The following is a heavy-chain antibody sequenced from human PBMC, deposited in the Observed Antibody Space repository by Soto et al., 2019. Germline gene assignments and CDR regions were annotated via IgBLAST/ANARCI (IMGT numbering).Heavy chain of an antibody. J-gene: IGHJ4*02. CDR2: VSYDGRNA. CDR1: GFTLSSYA. Sequence: PGGSLRLSCTVSGFTLSSYAMHWVRQAPGKGLEWMAVVSYDGRNAYYADSVKGRFKISRDTSKNTLYLQMNSLRPEETAVYYCERDGHLRLRWPAQSDYWGQGTLVTVSS. D-gene: IGHD3-16*01. V-gene: IGHV3-30*04. CDR3: ERDGHLRLRWPAQSDY.